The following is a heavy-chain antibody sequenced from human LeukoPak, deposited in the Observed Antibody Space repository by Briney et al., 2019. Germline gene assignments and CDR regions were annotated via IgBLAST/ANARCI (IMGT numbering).Heavy chain of an antibody. CDR1: GGSISSYY. V-gene: IGHV4-59*01. D-gene: IGHD6-19*01. Sequence: SETLSLACTVSGGSISSYYWSWIRQPPGKGLEWIGHIYGSGNTNYNPSLKSRLTISVDTSKNDFSLQLTSVTAADTAVYYCARGTGWLPDWWGRGTLVTVSS. CDR2: IYGSGNT. CDR3: ARGTGWLPDW. J-gene: IGHJ4*02.